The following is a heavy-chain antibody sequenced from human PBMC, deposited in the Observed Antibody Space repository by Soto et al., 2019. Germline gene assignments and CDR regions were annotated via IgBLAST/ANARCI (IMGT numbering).Heavy chain of an antibody. J-gene: IGHJ4*02. CDR1: GFSLATRGVG. V-gene: IGHV2-5*02. Sequence: QITLKESGPPLVKPTQTLTLTCTFSGFSLATRGVGVGWIRQPPGKALEWLALIYWDDDEGYSPSLKSRLTLPKHTSKTQMVLTMINMDPVVTATYYCAHRPRGYSYHFDYWGQGTLVTVSS. D-gene: IGHD5-18*01. CDR3: AHRPRGYSYHFDY. CDR2: IYWDDDE.